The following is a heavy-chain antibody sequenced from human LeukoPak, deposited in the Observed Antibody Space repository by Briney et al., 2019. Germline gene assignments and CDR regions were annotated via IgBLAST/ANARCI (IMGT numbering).Heavy chain of an antibody. CDR2: ISYDGSNK. CDR1: GFTFSSYG. Sequence: GRSLRLSCAASGFTFSSYGMHWVRQAPGEGLEWVAVISYDGSNKYYADSVKGRFTISRDNSKSTLYLQMNSLRAEDTAMYYCAKVDSYGNLGSFDYWGQGTLVTVSS. CDR3: AKVDSYGNLGSFDY. D-gene: IGHD5-18*01. J-gene: IGHJ4*02. V-gene: IGHV3-30*18.